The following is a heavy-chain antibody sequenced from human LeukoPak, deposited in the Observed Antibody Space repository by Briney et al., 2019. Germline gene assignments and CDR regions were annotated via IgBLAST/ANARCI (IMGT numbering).Heavy chain of an antibody. D-gene: IGHD1-26*01. Sequence: PSDTLSLTCAVSGDSISRSDWWAWIRQPAGEGLEWLGNIYYSGRIYHNPSLQTRVIMSVGSSKNQFSLRLASVTAVDTAVYYCAKTRSGTYYGDSFDVWGPGILVTVSS. CDR3: AKTRSGTYYGDSFDV. CDR1: GDSISRSDW. V-gene: IGHV4-28*05. J-gene: IGHJ3*01. CDR2: IYYSGRI.